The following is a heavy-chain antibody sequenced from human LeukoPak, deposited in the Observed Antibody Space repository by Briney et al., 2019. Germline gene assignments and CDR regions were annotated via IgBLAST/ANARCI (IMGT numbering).Heavy chain of an antibody. V-gene: IGHV4-59*01. J-gene: IGHJ4*02. CDR2: IYYSGST. CDR3: ARVRDSSGYPFDY. Sequence: YIYYSGSTNYNPSLKSRVTISVDTSKNQFSLKLSSVTAADTAVYYCARVRDSSGYPFDYWGQGTLVTVSS. D-gene: IGHD3-22*01.